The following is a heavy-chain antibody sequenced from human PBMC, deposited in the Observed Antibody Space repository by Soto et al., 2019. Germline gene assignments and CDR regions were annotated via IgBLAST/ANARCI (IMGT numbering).Heavy chain of an antibody. CDR1: NGSISGFY. CDR2: IHYSGRT. Sequence: PSETLSLTCSVSNGSISGFYLTWIRQPPGKILEWIGYIHYSGRTDYNPPLTSRATMSVDTSKNQFSLNLKSITAADTAVYYCVRVGVGIGNHFDSWGRGTLVTVSS. V-gene: IGHV4-59*12. D-gene: IGHD1-26*01. CDR3: VRVGVGIGNHFDS. J-gene: IGHJ4*02.